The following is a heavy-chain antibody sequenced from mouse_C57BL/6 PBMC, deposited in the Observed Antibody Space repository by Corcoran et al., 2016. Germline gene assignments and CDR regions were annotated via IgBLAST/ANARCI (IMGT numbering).Heavy chain of an antibody. J-gene: IGHJ2*01. CDR3: ARRYYGSSYYFDY. V-gene: IGHV1-26*01. CDR2: INPNNGGT. D-gene: IGHD1-1*01. CDR1: GYTFTDYY. Sequence: EVQLQQSGPELVKPGDSVKISCKASGYTFTDYYMNWVKQSHGKSLEWIGDINPNNGGTSYNQKFKGKATLTVDKSSSTAYMELRSLTSEDSAVYYCARRYYGSSYYFDYWGQGTTLTVSS.